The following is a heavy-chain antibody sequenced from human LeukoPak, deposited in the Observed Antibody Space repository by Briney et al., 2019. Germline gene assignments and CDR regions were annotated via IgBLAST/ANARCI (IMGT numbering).Heavy chain of an antibody. CDR2: IYSGGST. V-gene: IGHV3-53*01. D-gene: IGHD1-26*01. J-gene: IGHJ5*02. Sequence: AGGSLRLSCAASGFTVSSNYMSWVRQAPGKGLEWVSVIYSGGSTYYADSVKGRFTISRDNSKNTLYLQMNSLRAEDTAVYYCARGGAPNWFDPWGQGTLVTVSS. CDR3: ARGGAPNWFDP. CDR1: GFTVSSNY.